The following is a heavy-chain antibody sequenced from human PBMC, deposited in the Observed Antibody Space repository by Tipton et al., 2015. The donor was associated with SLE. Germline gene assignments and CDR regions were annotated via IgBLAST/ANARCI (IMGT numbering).Heavy chain of an antibody. J-gene: IGHJ4*02. CDR2: VSYSGGT. Sequence: TLSLTCTVSGGSITISPYFWGWVRQPPGQGLEWIGSVSYSGGTYYNPSFTSRVTTSADTSKNQFSLTLSSVTAADTAVYYCARGTFGYGDYVAYWGQGTLVTVS. D-gene: IGHD4-17*01. CDR3: ARGTFGYGDYVAY. V-gene: IGHV4-39*07. CDR1: GGSITISPYF.